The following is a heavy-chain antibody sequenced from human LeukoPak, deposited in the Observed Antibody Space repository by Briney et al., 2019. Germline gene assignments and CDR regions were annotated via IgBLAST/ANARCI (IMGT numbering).Heavy chain of an antibody. D-gene: IGHD6-19*01. V-gene: IGHV1-3*01. CDR3: ARVRSGWYWEYYYYYGMDV. J-gene: IGHJ6*02. CDR2: INAGNGNT. CDR1: GYTFTSYA. Sequence: ASVKVSCKASGYTFTSYAMHWVRQAPGQRLEWMGWINAGNGNTNYAQKLQGRVTMTTDTSTSTAYMELRSLRSDDTAVYYCARVRSGWYWEYYYYYGMDVWGQGTTVTVSS.